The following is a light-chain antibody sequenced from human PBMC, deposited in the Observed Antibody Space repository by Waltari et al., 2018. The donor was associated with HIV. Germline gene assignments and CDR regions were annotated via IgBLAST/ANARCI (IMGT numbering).Light chain of an antibody. CDR1: TNDIGSYNY. J-gene: IGLJ2*01. V-gene: IGLV2-14*01. CDR2: EVF. CDR3: SSYSRGALL. Sequence: QSVLTQPASVSGSPGQSLTLSCTGTTNDIGSYNYVSWYQQSPDKAPKLIIYEVFNRPSGVSSRFSGSKSGNTASLTISGLQAEDEAYYHCSSYSRGALLFGGGTKVTVL.